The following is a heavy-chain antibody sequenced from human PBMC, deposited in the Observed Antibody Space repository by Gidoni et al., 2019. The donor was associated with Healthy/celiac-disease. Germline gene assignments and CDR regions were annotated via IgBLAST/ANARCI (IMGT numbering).Heavy chain of an antibody. J-gene: IGHJ4*02. D-gene: IGHD4-17*01. V-gene: IGHV4-39*01. CDR1: GGSISSSSYY. Sequence: QLQLQESGPGLVKPSETLSLPCTVSGGSISSSSYYWGWIRQPPGKGLEWIGSIYYSGSTYYNPSLKSRVTISVDTSKNQFSLKLSSVTAADTAVYYCARSGGGDYGDIFDYWGQGTLVTVSS. CDR3: ARSGGGDYGDIFDY. CDR2: IYYSGST.